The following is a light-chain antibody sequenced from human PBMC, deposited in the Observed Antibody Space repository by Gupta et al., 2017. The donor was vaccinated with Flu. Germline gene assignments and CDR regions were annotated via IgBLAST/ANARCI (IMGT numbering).Light chain of an antibody. Sequence: SPGQTARITCSGDVLAKKYGRWFQRRPGQAPVQVIYKDSERPSGIPERFSGSSSGTTVTLTISGAQVEDEADYYCYSSADNNLVFGGGTKLTVL. CDR2: KDS. CDR3: YSSADNNLV. V-gene: IGLV3-27*01. J-gene: IGLJ2*01. CDR1: VLAKKY.